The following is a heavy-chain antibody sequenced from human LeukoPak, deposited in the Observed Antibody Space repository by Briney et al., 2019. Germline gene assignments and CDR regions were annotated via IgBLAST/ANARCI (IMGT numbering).Heavy chain of an antibody. CDR3: ASVGIAVAGTGEDY. Sequence: ASVKVSCKASGYTFTCYYMHWVRQAPGQGLEWMGWINPNSGGTNYAQKFQGRVTMTRDTSISTAYMELSRLRSDDTAVYYCASVGIAVAGTGEDYWGQGTLVTVSS. CDR2: INPNSGGT. CDR1: GYTFTCYY. J-gene: IGHJ4*02. D-gene: IGHD6-19*01. V-gene: IGHV1-2*02.